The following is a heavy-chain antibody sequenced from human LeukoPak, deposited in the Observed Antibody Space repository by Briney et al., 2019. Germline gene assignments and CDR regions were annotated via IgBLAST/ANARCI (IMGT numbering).Heavy chain of an antibody. J-gene: IGHJ6*02. CDR1: GFTFDDYA. D-gene: IGHD3-10*01. CDR2: ISWNSGSI. V-gene: IGHV3-9*01. CDR3: AKDRGSGSPRGYYGMDV. Sequence: TGGSLRLSCAASGFTFDDYAMHWVRQAPGKGLEWVSGISWNSGSIGYADSVKGRFTISRDNAKNSLYLQMNSLRAEDTALYYCAKDRGSGSPRGYYGMDVWGQGTTVTVSS.